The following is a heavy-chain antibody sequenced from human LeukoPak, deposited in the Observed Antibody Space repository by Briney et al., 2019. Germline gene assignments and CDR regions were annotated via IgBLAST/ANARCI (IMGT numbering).Heavy chain of an antibody. V-gene: IGHV1-2*02. CDR2: INPNRGGT. CDR1: GYTFTGYY. CDR3: ARGLNTFYFDY. Sequence: ASVKVSCKASGYTFTGYYMHWVRQAPGQGLEWMGWINPNRGGTNYAQKFQGRVTMTRDTSISTAYMELSRLRSDDTAVYYCARGLNTFYFDYWGQGTLVTVSS. D-gene: IGHD2-2*02. J-gene: IGHJ4*02.